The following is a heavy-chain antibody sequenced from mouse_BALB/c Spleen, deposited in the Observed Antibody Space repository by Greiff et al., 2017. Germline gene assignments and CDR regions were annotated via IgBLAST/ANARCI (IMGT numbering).Heavy chain of an antibody. CDR1: GYTFTDYY. Sequence: EVKLQQSGPELVKPGASVKMSCKASGYTFTDYYMDWVKQSHGESFEWIGRVNPYNGGTSYNQKFKGKATLTVDKSSSTAYMELNSLTSEDSAVYYCARQYGNYRGYFDYWGQGTTLTVSS. V-gene: IGHV1-19*01. CDR2: VNPYNGGT. J-gene: IGHJ2*01. D-gene: IGHD2-10*02. CDR3: ARQYGNYRGYFDY.